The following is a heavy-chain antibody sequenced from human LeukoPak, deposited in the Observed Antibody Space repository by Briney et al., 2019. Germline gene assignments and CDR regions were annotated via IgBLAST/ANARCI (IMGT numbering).Heavy chain of an antibody. D-gene: IGHD1-26*01. CDR3: ARAQSGSYLGNWFDP. J-gene: IGHJ5*02. CDR1: GYTFTSYD. CDR2: MNPKSGNT. V-gene: IGHV1-8*02. Sequence: ASVKVSCKASGYTFTSYDINWVRQVTGQGLEWMGWMNPKSGNTGYAQKFQGRVTMTRDTSTSTVYMELSSLRSEDTAVYYCARAQSGSYLGNWFDPWGQGTLVTVSS.